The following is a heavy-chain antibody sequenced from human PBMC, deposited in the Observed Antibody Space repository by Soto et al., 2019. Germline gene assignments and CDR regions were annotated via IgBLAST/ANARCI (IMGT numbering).Heavy chain of an antibody. CDR2: ISCDGSNK. V-gene: IGHV3-30*18. D-gene: IGHD3-9*01. CDR3: ANDRSRYVGYFGWLYPPPGMDV. CDR1: GFTFSSYG. J-gene: IGHJ6*02. Sequence: GGSLRLSCAASGFTFSSYGMHWVRQAPGKGLEWVAVISCDGSNKYYADSVKGRFTISRDNSKNTLYLQMNSLRAEDTAVYYCANDRSRYVGYFGWLYPPPGMDVWSQGTTVTISS.